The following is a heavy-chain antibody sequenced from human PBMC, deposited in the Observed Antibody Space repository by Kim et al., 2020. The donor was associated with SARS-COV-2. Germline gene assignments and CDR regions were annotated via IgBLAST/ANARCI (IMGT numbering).Heavy chain of an antibody. CDR1: GGSISSSSYY. Sequence: SETLSLTCTVSGGSISSSSYYWGWIRQPPGKGLEWIGSIYYSGSTYYNPSLKSRVTISVDTSKNQFSLKLSSVTAADTAVYYCARQSRDGYNQNAPGFDYWGQGTLVTVSS. J-gene: IGHJ4*02. D-gene: IGHD5-12*01. CDR2: IYYSGST. CDR3: ARQSRDGYNQNAPGFDY. V-gene: IGHV4-39*01.